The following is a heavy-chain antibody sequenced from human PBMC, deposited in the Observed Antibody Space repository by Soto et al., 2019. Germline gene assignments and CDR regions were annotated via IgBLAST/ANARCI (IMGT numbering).Heavy chain of an antibody. V-gene: IGHV4-31*03. Sequence: TLSLTCTVSGGSISSGGYYWSWIRQHPGKGLEWIGYIYYSGSTYYNPSLKSRVTISVDTSKNQFSLKLSSVTAADTAVYYCARDVVGATHYYYYGMDVWGQGTTVTVSS. J-gene: IGHJ6*02. CDR3: ARDVVGATHYYYYGMDV. CDR1: GGSISSGGYY. D-gene: IGHD1-26*01. CDR2: IYYSGST.